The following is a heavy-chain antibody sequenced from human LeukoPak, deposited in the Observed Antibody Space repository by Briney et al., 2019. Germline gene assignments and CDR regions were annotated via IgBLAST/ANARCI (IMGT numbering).Heavy chain of an antibody. CDR3: ATPDRYCSSTSCYGMDV. CDR1: RGSFSGFY. CDR2: INHSGGT. D-gene: IGHD2-2*01. V-gene: IGHV4-34*01. Sequence: SETLSLTCAVYRGSFSGFYWSWIRQAPGKGLEWIGEINHSGGTSYIPSLKSRVTISIDTSKNQFSLKLSSVTAADTAVYYCATPDRYCSSTSCYGMDVWGQGATVTVSS. J-gene: IGHJ6*02.